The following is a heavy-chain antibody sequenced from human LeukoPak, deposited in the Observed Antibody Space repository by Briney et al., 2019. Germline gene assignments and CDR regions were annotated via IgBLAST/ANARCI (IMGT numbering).Heavy chain of an antibody. CDR1: GGSISSYY. Sequence: RTSETLSLTCTVSGGSISSYYWSWIRQPPGKGLEWIGYIYDSGSTNYNPSLKSRVTISVDTSKNQFSLKLSSVTAADTAVCYCARVGGTNYYYYGMDVWGQGTTVTVSS. CDR2: IYDSGST. V-gene: IGHV4-59*01. CDR3: ARVGGTNYYYYGMDV. J-gene: IGHJ6*02. D-gene: IGHD2-2*01.